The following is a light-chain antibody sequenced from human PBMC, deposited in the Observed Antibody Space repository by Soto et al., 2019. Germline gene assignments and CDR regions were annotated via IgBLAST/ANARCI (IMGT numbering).Light chain of an antibody. J-gene: IGKJ1*01. CDR3: HQYSSSPPT. CDR2: DAS. Sequence: EIVLTHSPGTLSLSPGERATLSCRASLPVTNNYLAWYQQMAGQAPRLIIYDASSRATGIPDRFSASGSGTDFTLTIRRLEPEDFAVYFCHQYSSSPPTFGQGTKVDIK. CDR1: LPVTNNY. V-gene: IGKV3-20*01.